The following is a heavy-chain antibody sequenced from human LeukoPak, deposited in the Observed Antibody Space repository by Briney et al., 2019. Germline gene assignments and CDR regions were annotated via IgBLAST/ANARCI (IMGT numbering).Heavy chain of an antibody. D-gene: IGHD3-22*01. CDR2: ISGSGGST. CDR3: AKDHDSSGYLNWFDP. J-gene: IGHJ5*02. V-gene: IGHV3-23*01. CDR1: GSTFSSYA. Sequence: GGSLRLSCAASGSTFSSYAMSWVRQAPGKGLEWVSAISGSGGSTYYADSVKGRFTISRDNSKNTLYLQMNSLRAEDTAVYYCAKDHDSSGYLNWFDPWGQGTLVTVSS.